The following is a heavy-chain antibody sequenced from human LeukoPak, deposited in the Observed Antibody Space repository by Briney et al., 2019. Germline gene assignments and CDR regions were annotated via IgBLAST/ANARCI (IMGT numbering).Heavy chain of an antibody. CDR3: ARGRRAYYYYGMDV. V-gene: IGHV3-7*01. CDR1: GFTFSSYW. CDR2: IKQDGSEK. J-gene: IGHJ6*02. Sequence: GGSLRLSCAASGFTFSSYWMSWVRQAPGKGLEWVANIKQDGSEKYYVDSVKGRFTISRDNAKNSLYLQMNSLRAEDTAVYCCARGRRAYYYYGMDVWGQGTTVTVSS.